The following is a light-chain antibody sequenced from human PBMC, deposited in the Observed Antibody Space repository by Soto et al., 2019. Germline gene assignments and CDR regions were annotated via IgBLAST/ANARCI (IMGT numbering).Light chain of an antibody. CDR1: QSVSSSY. J-gene: IGKJ5*01. Sequence: EIVLTQSPGTLSLSPGERATLSCRASQSVSSSYLAWYQQKPGQAPRLLIYDAYNRANGIPDRFSGCGSGTDFTLTIISLEPADFAVYYCQQRSNWPPSTFGQGTRLEIK. CDR2: DAY. CDR3: QQRSNWPPST. V-gene: IGKV3D-20*02.